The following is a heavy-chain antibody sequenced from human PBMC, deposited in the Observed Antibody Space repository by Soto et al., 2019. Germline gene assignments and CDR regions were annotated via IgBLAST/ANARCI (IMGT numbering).Heavy chain of an antibody. CDR2: IYSSGRT. V-gene: IGHV4-59*01. D-gene: IGHD3-10*01. CDR1: GCSINNYY. Sequence: SETLSLTCPVSGCSINNYYWSWIRQPPGEGVEWIGHIYSSGRTDYSPSLKSRLTISLDTSKNQFSLKLSSVTAADTAVYYCARGAVRGVIVDAFDIWGQGTMVTISS. CDR3: ARGAVRGVIVDAFDI. J-gene: IGHJ3*02.